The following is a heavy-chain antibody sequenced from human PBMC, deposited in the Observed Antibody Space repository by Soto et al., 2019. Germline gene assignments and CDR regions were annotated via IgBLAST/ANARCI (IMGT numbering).Heavy chain of an antibody. D-gene: IGHD5-18*01. J-gene: IGHJ3*02. Sequence: ASLKVSCKASGYTFTSYAMHWVRQAPRHRLEWMGWINAGNGNTKYSQKFQGRVTITRDESTSTAYMELSSLRSEDTAVYYCARGERSVDTALGPAFDAFDSWGQGTMVTVS. CDR3: ARGERSVDTALGPAFDAFDS. CDR2: INAGNGNT. V-gene: IGHV1-3*01. CDR1: GYTFTSYA.